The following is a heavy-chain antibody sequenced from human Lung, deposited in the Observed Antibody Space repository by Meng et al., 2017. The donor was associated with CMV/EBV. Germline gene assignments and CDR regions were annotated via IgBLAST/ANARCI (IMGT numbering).Heavy chain of an antibody. CDR2: ISCYNGDT. Sequence: QGQLGQSGVEVKKPGASVRVSCKASGYTFTHHGISWIRQAPGQGLEWMGWISCYNGDTNYAQKLQGRVTMTTDTSTNTAYMDLRGLRSDDTAVYYCARDPSNTSGRYAYFDYWGQGTLVTVFS. V-gene: IGHV1-18*01. CDR1: GYTFTHHG. D-gene: IGHD6-19*01. CDR3: ARDPSNTSGRYAYFDY. J-gene: IGHJ4*02.